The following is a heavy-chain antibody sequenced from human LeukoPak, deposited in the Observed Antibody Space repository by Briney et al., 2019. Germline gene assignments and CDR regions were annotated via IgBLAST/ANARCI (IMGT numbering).Heavy chain of an antibody. CDR3: AKDFDYGDYVPFDV. CDR2: ISWNSGTI. D-gene: IGHD4-17*01. J-gene: IGHJ3*01. Sequence: GGSLRLSCATSGFTFDDYSMHWVRQAPGKGLESVAGISWNSGTIDYADSVKGRFTISRDNAKNSLYLQMNSLRPEDTALYYCAKDFDYGDYVPFDVWGQGTVLSVST. CDR1: GFTFDDYS. V-gene: IGHV3-9*01.